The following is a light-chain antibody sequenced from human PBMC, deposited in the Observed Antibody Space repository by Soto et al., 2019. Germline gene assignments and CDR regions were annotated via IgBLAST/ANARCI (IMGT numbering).Light chain of an antibody. V-gene: IGKV3-11*01. CDR1: HSVSTS. CDR2: GAS. CDR3: QQRSNWPGT. J-gene: IGKJ1*01. Sequence: EIVLTQSPGTLSLSPGERATLSCRASHSVSTSLAWYQQKPGQAPRLLIYGASTRATGIPARFSGSGSGTDFTLTISSLEPEDFAVYYCQQRSNWPGTFGQGTKVDIK.